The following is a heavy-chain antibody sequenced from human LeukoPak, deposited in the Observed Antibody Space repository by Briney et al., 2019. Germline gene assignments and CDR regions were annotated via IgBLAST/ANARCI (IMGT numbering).Heavy chain of an antibody. D-gene: IGHD2-21*02. CDR2: ISTYNGNT. V-gene: IGHV1-18*01. J-gene: IGHJ2*01. CDR1: GYTFTSYG. CDR3: AGPAYCGGDCFTSNNWYFDL. Sequence: ASVKVSCKASGYTFTSYGISWVRQAPGQGLEWMGWISTYNGNTNYAQKFQGRVTMTTDTSTSTAYMELRSLRSDDTAVYYCAGPAYCGGDCFTSNNWYFDLWGRGTLVTVSS.